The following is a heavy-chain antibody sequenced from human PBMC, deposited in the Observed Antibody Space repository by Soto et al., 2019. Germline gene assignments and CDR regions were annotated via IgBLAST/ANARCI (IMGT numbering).Heavy chain of an antibody. D-gene: IGHD6-13*01. CDR1: GYTFSNFW. CDR2: IYPGDYET. J-gene: IGHJ4*02. CDR3: ARSPRSSPYFNY. Sequence: GESLKISCQCSGYTFSNFWIAWVRQLPGKGLEWMGIIYPGDYETRYSPSFHGKVTISADRSIGTAYLQWSSLEASDSAFYFCARSPRSSPYFNYWGQGALVTVSS. V-gene: IGHV5-51*01.